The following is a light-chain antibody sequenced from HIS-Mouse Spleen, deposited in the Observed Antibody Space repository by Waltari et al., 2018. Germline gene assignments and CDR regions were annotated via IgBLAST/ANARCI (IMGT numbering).Light chain of an antibody. CDR2: EVS. CDR3: SSYTSSSFNVV. Sequence: QSALTQPASVSGSPGQSLTISCTGTSSYVGGYNYVPWYQQHPGKAPQLMIYEVSNRPSGVSNRFSGSKSGNTASLTISGLQAEDEADYYCSSYTSSSFNVVFGGGTKLTVL. J-gene: IGLJ2*01. V-gene: IGLV2-14*03. CDR1: SSYVGGYNY.